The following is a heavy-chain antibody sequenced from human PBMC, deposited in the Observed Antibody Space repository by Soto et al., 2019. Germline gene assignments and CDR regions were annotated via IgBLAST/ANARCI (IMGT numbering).Heavy chain of an antibody. CDR2: IKQDGSEK. D-gene: IGHD3-10*01. CDR3: ARDHVNTMVRGGRDAFDI. V-gene: IGHV3-7*01. J-gene: IGHJ3*02. Sequence: GGSLRLSCAASGFTFSSYWMSWVRQAPGKGLEWVANIKQDGSEKYYVDSVKGRFTMSRDNAKNSLYLQMKSLRAEDTAVYYCARDHVNTMVRGGRDAFDIWGQGTMVTVSS. CDR1: GFTFSSYW.